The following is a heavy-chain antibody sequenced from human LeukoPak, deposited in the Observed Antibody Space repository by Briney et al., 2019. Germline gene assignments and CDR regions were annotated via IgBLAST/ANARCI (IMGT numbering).Heavy chain of an antibody. CDR2: IYYSGST. Sequence: SETLSLTCCVCGGYINSDYCSWIRHPPGKGLEWIGYIYYSGSTNYNPSLKSRVTISVDTSKNQFSLKLSSVTAADTAVYYCARGETATIEGDGAFDIWGQGTMVTVSS. V-gene: IGHV4-59*01. CDR1: GGYINSDY. J-gene: IGHJ3*02. D-gene: IGHD5-24*01. CDR3: ARGETATIEGDGAFDI.